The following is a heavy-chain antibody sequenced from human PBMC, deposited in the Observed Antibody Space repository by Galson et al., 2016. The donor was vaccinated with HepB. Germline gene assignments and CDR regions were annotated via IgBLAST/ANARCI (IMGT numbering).Heavy chain of an antibody. J-gene: IGHJ5*02. CDR1: GYSFTSVV. CDR2: INTNTGDP. CDR3: ATYPPSTSRTWFDP. D-gene: IGHD2-2*01. V-gene: IGHV7-4-1*02. Sequence: SVKVSCKASGYSFTSVVMNWVRQAPGQGPEFMGWINTNTGDPMYAQGFTGRFVFSLDTSASTAYLEITTLKTEDTAVYFCATYPPSTSRTWFDPWGQGTLVTVSP.